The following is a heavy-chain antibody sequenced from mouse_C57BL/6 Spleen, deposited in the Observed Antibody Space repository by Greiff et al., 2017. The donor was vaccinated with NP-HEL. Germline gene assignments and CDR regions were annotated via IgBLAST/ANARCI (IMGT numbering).Heavy chain of an antibody. CDR2: IHPNSGST. CDR1: GYTFTSYW. V-gene: IGHV1-64*01. Sequence: QVQLQQPGAELVKPGASVKLSCKASGYTFTSYWMHWVKQRPGQGLEWIGMIHPNSGSTNYNEKFKSKATLTVDKSSSTAYMQLSSLTSEDSAVYYCALYDGYLAWFAYWGQGTLVTVSA. D-gene: IGHD2-3*01. J-gene: IGHJ3*01. CDR3: ALYDGYLAWFAY.